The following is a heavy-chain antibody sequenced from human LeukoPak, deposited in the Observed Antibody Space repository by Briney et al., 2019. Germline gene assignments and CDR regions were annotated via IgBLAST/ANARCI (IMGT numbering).Heavy chain of an antibody. CDR1: GFTFSSYS. CDR3: ARIYRYCSSTSCYVSNYYYMDV. J-gene: IGHJ6*03. Sequence: GGSPRLSCAASGFTFSSYSMNWVRQAPGKWLEWVSSIISSSSYIYYADSVKGRFTISRDNAKNSLYLQMNSLRAEDTVVYYCARIYRYCSSTSCYVSNYYYMDVWGKGTTVTVSS. V-gene: IGHV3-21*01. CDR2: IISSSSYI. D-gene: IGHD2-2*01.